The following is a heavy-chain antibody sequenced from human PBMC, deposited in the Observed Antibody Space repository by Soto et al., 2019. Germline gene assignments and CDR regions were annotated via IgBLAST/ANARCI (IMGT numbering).Heavy chain of an antibody. CDR3: TTDSRTTLPEIRFDY. Sequence: GGSLRLSCAASGFPFSNAWINWVRQVPGKGLEWIGRVKSKTDGGSADYAAPVEGRFAVSRDDSKNIVYLQMNNLKIEDTGVYYCTTDSRTTLPEIRFDYWGHGTQVTVSS. CDR1: GFPFSNAW. CDR2: VKSKTDGGSA. V-gene: IGHV3-15*07. J-gene: IGHJ4*01. D-gene: IGHD1-26*01.